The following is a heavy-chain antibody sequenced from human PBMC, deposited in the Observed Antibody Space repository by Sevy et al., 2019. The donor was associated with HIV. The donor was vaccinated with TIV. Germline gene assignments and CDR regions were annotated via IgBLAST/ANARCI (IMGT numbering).Heavy chain of an antibody. CDR2: ITGTSGRT. CDR1: GFNFGDYA. J-gene: IGHJ4*02. Sequence: GGSLRLSCAASGFNFGDYAMAWVRQGPGTGLEWVSSITGTSGRTYYADSVKGRFTVSRDNTQGKLFLQMNSLRVEDTAKYYCAKNRVVGSTYSSDSWGQGDLVTVSS. V-gene: IGHV3-23*01. CDR3: AKNRVVGSTYSSDS. D-gene: IGHD1-26*01.